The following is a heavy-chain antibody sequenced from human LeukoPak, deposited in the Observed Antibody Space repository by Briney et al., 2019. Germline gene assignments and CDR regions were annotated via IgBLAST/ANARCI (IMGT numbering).Heavy chain of an antibody. CDR1: GGSFSGYY. CDR2: INHSGST. D-gene: IGHD3-10*01. Sequence: SETLSLTCAVYGGSFSGYYWSWIRPPPGKGLEWIGEINHSGSTNYNPSLKSRVTISVDTSKNQFSLKLSSVTAADTAVYYCARRGYYYGFKTLDYWGQGTLVTVSS. J-gene: IGHJ4*02. V-gene: IGHV4-34*01. CDR3: ARRGYYYGFKTLDY.